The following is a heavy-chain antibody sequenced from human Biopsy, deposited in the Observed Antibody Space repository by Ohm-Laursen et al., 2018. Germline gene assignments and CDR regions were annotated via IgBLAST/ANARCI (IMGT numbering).Heavy chain of an antibody. J-gene: IGHJ4*01. Sequence: SLRLSCAASGFTFSTYGMHWVRQAPGKSLEWVSGINWNSGDIVYADSVKGRFTISRDNAKNSLSLQMNSLRAEDTALYYCARDRSGLTLTTLDFWGHGTLVTVSS. CDR1: GFTFSTYG. V-gene: IGHV3-9*01. D-gene: IGHD6-25*01. CDR3: ARDRSGLTLTTLDF. CDR2: INWNSGDI.